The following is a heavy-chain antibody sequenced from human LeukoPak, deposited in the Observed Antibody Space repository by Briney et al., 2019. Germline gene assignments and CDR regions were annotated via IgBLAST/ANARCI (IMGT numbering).Heavy chain of an antibody. V-gene: IGHV3-30*18. CDR2: ISYDESNT. J-gene: IGHJ4*02. Sequence: GGSLRLSCAPSGFTFSSHGMHGVRQAPAKGMDWVAVISYDESNTYYADSVKSRFTISRYNSKNTLYLQMNSLSAEDTAVYYCAKPRTDYDGVYEVDYWGQGTLVTVSS. CDR1: GFTFSSHG. CDR3: AKPRTDYDGVYEVDY. D-gene: IGHD5/OR15-5a*01.